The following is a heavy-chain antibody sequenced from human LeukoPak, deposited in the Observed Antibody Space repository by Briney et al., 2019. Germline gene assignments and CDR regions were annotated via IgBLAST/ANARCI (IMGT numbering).Heavy chain of an antibody. CDR1: GGSISSSSYY. CDR2: IYYSGST. D-gene: IGHD3-10*01. Sequence: SETLSLTCTVSGGSISSSSYYWGWIRQPPGKGLEWIESIYYSGSTYYNPSLKSRVTISVDTSKNQFSLKLSSVTAADTAVYYCARPAVRTYYYYMDVWGKGTTVTVSS. CDR3: ARPAVRTYYYYMDV. J-gene: IGHJ6*03. V-gene: IGHV4-39*01.